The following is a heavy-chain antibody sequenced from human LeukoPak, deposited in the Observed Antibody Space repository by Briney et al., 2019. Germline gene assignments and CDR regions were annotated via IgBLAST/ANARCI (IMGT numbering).Heavy chain of an antibody. J-gene: IGHJ4*02. Sequence: GASVKVSCKASGYTFTGYYMHWVRQAPGQGLKWMGRINPNSGGTNYAQKFQGRVTMTRDTSISTAYMELSRLRSDDTAVYYCARVSPLDARVTAIDYWGQGTLVTVSS. CDR2: INPNSGGT. D-gene: IGHD1-14*01. CDR3: ARVSPLDARVTAIDY. V-gene: IGHV1-2*06. CDR1: GYTFTGYY.